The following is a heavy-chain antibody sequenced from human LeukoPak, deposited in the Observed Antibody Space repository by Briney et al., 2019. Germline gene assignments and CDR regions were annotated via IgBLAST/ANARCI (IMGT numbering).Heavy chain of an antibody. CDR2: ISSDGSST. CDR1: GFTFSSYW. D-gene: IGHD6-19*01. V-gene: IGHV3-74*03. CDR3: ARATLGYSGGWYDY. Sequence: LSEGSLRLSCAASGFTFSSYWMHWVRQAPGKGLVWVSRISSDGSSTTYADSVKGRFTISRDNAKDTLYLQMNSLRAEDTAVYYCARATLGYSGGWYDYWGQGALVTVSS. J-gene: IGHJ4*02.